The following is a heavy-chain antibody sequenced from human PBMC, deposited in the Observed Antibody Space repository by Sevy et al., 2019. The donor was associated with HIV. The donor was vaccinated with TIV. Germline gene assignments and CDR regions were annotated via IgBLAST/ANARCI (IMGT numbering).Heavy chain of an antibody. CDR3: ARVTGYYYYYMDV. J-gene: IGHJ6*03. CDR1: GGSISSYY. D-gene: IGHD3-9*01. CDR2: IYYSGST. Sequence: SETLSLTCTVSGGSISSYYWSWIQQPPGKGLEWIGYIYYSGSTNYNPSLKSRVTISVDTSKNQFSLKLSSVTAADTAVYYCARVTGYYYYYMDVWGKGTTVTVSS. V-gene: IGHV4-59*01.